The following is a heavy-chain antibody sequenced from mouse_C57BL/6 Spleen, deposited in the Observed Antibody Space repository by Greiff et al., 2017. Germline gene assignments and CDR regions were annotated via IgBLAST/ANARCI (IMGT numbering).Heavy chain of an antibody. V-gene: IGHV2-5*01. D-gene: IGHD2-3*01. CDR1: GFSLTSYG. CDR3: AKEGYDGYYVGYFDV. J-gene: IGHJ1*03. Sequence: QVQLQQSGPGLVQPSQSLSITCTVSGFSLTSYGVNWVRQSPGKGLEWLGVIWRGGSTDYNAAFMSRLSITKDNSTSQVFFKMNSLQADDTAIYYCAKEGYDGYYVGYFDVWGTGTTVTVSS. CDR2: IWRGGST.